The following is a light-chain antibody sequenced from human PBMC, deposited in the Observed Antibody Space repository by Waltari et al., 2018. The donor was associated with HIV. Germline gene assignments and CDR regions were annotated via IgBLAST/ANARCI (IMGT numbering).Light chain of an antibody. CDR2: DAS. CDR3: QQANSFPHT. V-gene: IGKV1-12*01. Sequence: DIQVTQSTSVVSASVGDKITITGRSTQGVSHRFAWYQRRPGVAPHLRIYDASRLQDGVPSRFSGTCSGTYFTLTISDLHPEDFAMYYCQQANSFPHTFGGGTRV. J-gene: IGKJ4*01. CDR1: QGVSHR.